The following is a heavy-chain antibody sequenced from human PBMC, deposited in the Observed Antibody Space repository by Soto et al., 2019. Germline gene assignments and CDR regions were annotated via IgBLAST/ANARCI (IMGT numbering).Heavy chain of an antibody. CDR3: ARGTVTIGY. J-gene: IGHJ4*02. CDR1: GGPFSGYY. V-gene: IGHV4-34*01. Sequence: PSETLSLTCAVYGGPFSGYYWSWIRQPPGKGLEWIGEINHSGSTNYNPSLKSRVTISVDTSKNQFSLKLSSVTAADTAVYYCARGTVTIGYWGQGTLVTVSS. CDR2: INHSGST. D-gene: IGHD4-17*01.